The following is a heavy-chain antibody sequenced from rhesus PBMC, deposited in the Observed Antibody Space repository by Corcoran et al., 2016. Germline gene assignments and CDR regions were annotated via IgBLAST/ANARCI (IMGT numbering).Heavy chain of an antibody. CDR2: INSGGGST. CDR1: GFTFSSYG. J-gene: IGHJ4*01. V-gene: IGHV3S5*01. CDR3: AKGGKGYSNYGYLDY. D-gene: IGHD4-23*01. Sequence: EVQLVETGGGLVQPGGSLKLSCAASGFTFSSYGMSWVRQAPGKGLEWVSAINSGGGSTYYEDSVKGRFTISRDNSKNTLSLQMNSLRAEDTAVYYCAKGGKGYSNYGYLDYWGQGVLVTVSS.